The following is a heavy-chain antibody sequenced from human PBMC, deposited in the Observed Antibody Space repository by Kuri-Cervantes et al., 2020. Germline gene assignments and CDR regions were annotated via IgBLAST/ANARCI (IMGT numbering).Heavy chain of an antibody. D-gene: IGHD3-9*01. CDR3: ARASGRYFDWLFSSNWFDP. Sequence: SVKVSCKASGGTFSSYAISWVRQAPGQGLEWMGGIIPIFGTANYAQKFQGRVAFSRDTSASTAYMELNNLRSEDTAVYYCARASGRYFDWLFSSNWFDPWGRGTVVTVSS. CDR1: GGTFSSYA. CDR2: IIPIFGTA. J-gene: IGHJ5*02. V-gene: IGHV1-69*05.